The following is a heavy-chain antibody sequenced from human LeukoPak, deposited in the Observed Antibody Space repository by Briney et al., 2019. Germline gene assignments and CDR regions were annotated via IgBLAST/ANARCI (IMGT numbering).Heavy chain of an antibody. J-gene: IGHJ4*02. D-gene: IGHD1-26*01. CDR1: GFTFSSYS. CDR3: AKGRYSGSYYVSRYSFDY. V-gene: IGHV3-23*01. Sequence: GGSLRLSCAASGFTFSSYSMNWVRQAPGNGLEWVSAISGSGGSTYYADSVKGRFTISRDNSKNTLYLQMNSLRAEDTAVYYCAKGRYSGSYYVSRYSFDYWGQGTLVTVSS. CDR2: ISGSGGST.